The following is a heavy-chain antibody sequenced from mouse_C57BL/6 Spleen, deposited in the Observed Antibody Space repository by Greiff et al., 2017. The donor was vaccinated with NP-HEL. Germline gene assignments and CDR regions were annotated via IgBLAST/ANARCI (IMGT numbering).Heavy chain of an antibody. D-gene: IGHD1-1*01. CDR1: GFTFSDYG. J-gene: IGHJ4*01. CDR3: ARRRNYYGSSYYAMDY. V-gene: IGHV5-17*01. CDR2: ISSGSSTI. Sequence: EVQGVESGGGLVKPGGSLKLSCAASGFTFSDYGMHWVRQAPEKGLEWVAYISSGSSTIYYADTVKGRFTISRDNAKNTLFLQMTSLRSEDTAMYYCARRRNYYGSSYYAMDYWGQGTSVTVSS.